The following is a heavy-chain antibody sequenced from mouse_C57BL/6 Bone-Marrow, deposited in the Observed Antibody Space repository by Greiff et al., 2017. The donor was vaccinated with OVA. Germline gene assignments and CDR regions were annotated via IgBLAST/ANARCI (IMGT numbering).Heavy chain of an antibody. V-gene: IGHV1-26*01. D-gene: IGHD1-1*01. Sequence: EVQLQQSGPELVKPGASVKISCKASGYTFTDYYMNWVKQSPGKSLEWIGDINPKNGGTSYNQKFKGKATLTVDKSSSTAYMELRSLTSEDSAVYYCARWVLPITTIVATKRYFGVWGTGTTVTVSS. CDR1: GYTFTDYY. CDR3: ARWVLPITTIVATKRYFGV. CDR2: INPKNGGT. J-gene: IGHJ1*03.